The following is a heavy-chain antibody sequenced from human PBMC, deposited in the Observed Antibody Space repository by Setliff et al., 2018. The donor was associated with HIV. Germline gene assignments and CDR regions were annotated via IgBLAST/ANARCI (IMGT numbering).Heavy chain of an antibody. CDR3: ARDLYDYVWGSYRRWHFDY. CDR1: GGSISSSSYY. CDR2: IYYSGST. V-gene: IGHV4-39*07. Sequence: SETLSLTCTVSGGSISSSSYYWGWIRQPPGKGLEWIGSIYYSGSTYYNPSLKSRVTISVDTSKNQFSLKLSSVTAADTAVYYCARDLYDYVWGSYRRWHFDYWGQGTLVTVSS. J-gene: IGHJ4*02. D-gene: IGHD3-16*02.